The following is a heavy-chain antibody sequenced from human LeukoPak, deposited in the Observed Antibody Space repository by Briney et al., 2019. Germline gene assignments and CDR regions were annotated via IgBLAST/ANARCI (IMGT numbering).Heavy chain of an antibody. D-gene: IGHD1-26*01. CDR1: GFTFSSYA. CDR2: ISGSGGST. CDR3: AKSVVGATNY. J-gene: IGHJ4*02. V-gene: IGHV3-23*01. Sequence: GGSLRLSCAASGFTFSSYAMGCVRQAPGKGLEWVSAISGSGGSTYYADSVKGRFTISRDNSKNTLYLQMNSLRAEDTAVYYCAKSVVGATNYWGQGTLVTVSS.